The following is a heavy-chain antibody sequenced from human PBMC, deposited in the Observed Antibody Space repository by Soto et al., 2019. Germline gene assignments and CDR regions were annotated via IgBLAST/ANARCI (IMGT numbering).Heavy chain of an antibody. CDR1: GFTFSDYS. J-gene: IGHJ4*02. Sequence: GGSLRLSCAASGFTFSDYSMNWVRQAPGKGLEWLSSITSTGSYIYYADSVKGRFTISRDNAGSSLFLQMNSLRAEDTAMYYCARDPPYRSSWSYFDYWGQGTLVTVSS. CDR3: ARDPPYRSSWSYFDY. D-gene: IGHD6-13*01. V-gene: IGHV3-21*01. CDR2: ITSTGSYI.